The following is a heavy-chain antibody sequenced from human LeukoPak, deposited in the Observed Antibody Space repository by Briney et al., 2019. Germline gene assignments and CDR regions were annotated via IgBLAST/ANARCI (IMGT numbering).Heavy chain of an antibody. D-gene: IGHD3-22*01. V-gene: IGHV3-7*01. CDR2: IKQDGSEK. Sequence: GGSLRLSCAASGFTFSSYWMSWVRQAPGRGLEWVANIKQDGSEKYYVDSVKGRFTISRDNAKNSLYLQMNSLRAEDTAVYYCARDYSDNSDYSPYTFQHWGQGTLVTVSS. J-gene: IGHJ1*01. CDR3: ARDYSDNSDYSPYTFQH. CDR1: GFTFSSYW.